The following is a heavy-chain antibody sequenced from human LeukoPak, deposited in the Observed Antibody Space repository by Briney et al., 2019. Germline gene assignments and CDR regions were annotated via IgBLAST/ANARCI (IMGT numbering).Heavy chain of an antibody. J-gene: IGHJ4*02. D-gene: IGHD3-9*01. CDR3: ARDFSGDYYDILTGYSYFDY. CDR1: GFTFSSYA. CDR2: ISYDGSNK. V-gene: IGHV3-30*01. Sequence: PGGSLRLSCAASGFTFSSYAMHWVREAPGTGLELVSVISYDGSNKYYADSVKGRFTTSRDNSTNNLYLQMNSMRAEDTAVYYCARDFSGDYYDILTGYSYFDYWGQGTLVTVSS.